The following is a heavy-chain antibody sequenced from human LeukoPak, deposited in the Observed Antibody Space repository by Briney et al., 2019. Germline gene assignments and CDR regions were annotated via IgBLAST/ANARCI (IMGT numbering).Heavy chain of an antibody. J-gene: IGHJ4*02. CDR1: GYTFTSYG. Sequence: ASVKVSCKASGYTFTSYGIWWVRQAPGQGLKWMGWINPYSGDTNYAQNFQGRVTMTRDTSISTAYMELSSLKSDDTAVYYCARLAMPGIGSDDFWGQGTLVTVSS. CDR2: INPYSGDT. D-gene: IGHD6-19*01. V-gene: IGHV1-2*02. CDR3: ARLAMPGIGSDDF.